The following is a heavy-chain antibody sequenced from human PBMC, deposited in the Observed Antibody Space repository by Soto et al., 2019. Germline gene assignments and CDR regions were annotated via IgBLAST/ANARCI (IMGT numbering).Heavy chain of an antibody. J-gene: IGHJ6*02. CDR2: RWYDGSKK. V-gene: IGHV3-33*06. D-gene: IGHD6-6*01. CDR3: AKAEYSSHYYYGMDV. Sequence: PGGSLIPSFAASGFTFSNYGMHWVRQAPGKGLEWVAVRWYDGSKKEYADSVKGRFSISRDNSENTVYLQMNSLRAEDTAMYFCAKAEYSSHYYYGMDVWGHGTAVTVSS. CDR1: GFTFSNYG.